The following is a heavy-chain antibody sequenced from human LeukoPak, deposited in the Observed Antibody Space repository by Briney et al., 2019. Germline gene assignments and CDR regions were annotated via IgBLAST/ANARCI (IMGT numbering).Heavy chain of an antibody. D-gene: IGHD2-15*01. V-gene: IGHV1-3*01. CDR2: INAGNDDT. Sequence: ASVKVSCKATGYTFTNYAFHWVRQAPGQRLEWLGWINAGNDDTKYSQKFQARVTITRDTSASTVYMELSSLTSDDTAVYYCARERWHCRGNDCYSVYYYGLDVWGQGTTVTVSS. CDR1: GYTFTNYA. CDR3: ARERWHCRGNDCYSVYYYGLDV. J-gene: IGHJ6*02.